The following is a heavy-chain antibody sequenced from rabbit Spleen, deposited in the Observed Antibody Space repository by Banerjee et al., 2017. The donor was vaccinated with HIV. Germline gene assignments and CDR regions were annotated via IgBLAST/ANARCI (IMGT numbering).Heavy chain of an antibody. CDR1: GIDFTNYY. CDR3: ARDAGRGDYIDGVFNL. V-gene: IGHV1S43*01. CDR2: IYTTTGST. J-gene: IGHJ4*01. Sequence: QEQLTETGGGLVQPGGSLTLSCKASGIDFTNYYITWVRQAPGKGLEWIACIYTTTGSTWYANWVHGRFTISRSTSLNTVDLQMTSLTVADTATYFCARDAGRGDYIDGVFNLWGQGTLVTVS. D-gene: IGHD8-1*01.